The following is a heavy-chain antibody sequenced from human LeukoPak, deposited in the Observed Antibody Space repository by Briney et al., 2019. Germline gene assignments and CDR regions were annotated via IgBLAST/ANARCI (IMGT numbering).Heavy chain of an antibody. CDR3: ARDRTGYSSGWPDDAFDI. CDR2: INWNGGST. CDR1: GFTFDDYG. V-gene: IGHV3-20*04. D-gene: IGHD6-19*01. Sequence: GGSLRLSCAASGFTFDDYGMSWVRQAPGKGLEWVSGINWNGGSTGYADSVKGRFTISRDNAKNSLYLQMNSLRAEDTALYYCARDRTGYSSGWPDDAFDIWGQGTMVTVSS. J-gene: IGHJ3*02.